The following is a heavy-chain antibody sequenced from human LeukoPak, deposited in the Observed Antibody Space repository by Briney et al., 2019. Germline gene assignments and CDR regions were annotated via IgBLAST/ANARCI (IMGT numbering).Heavy chain of an antibody. CDR1: GFTFSSYA. J-gene: IGHJ4*02. Sequence: PGRSLRLSCAASGFTFSSYAMHWVRQAPGKGLEWVAVISYDGSNKYCADSVKGRFTISRDNSKNTLYLQMNSLRAEDTAVYYCAKARGGVSMIDYWGQGTLVTVSS. CDR2: ISYDGSNK. D-gene: IGHD3-22*01. V-gene: IGHV3-30*04. CDR3: AKARGGVSMIDY.